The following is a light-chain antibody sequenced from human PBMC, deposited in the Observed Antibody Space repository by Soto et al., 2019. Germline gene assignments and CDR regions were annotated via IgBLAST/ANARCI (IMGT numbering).Light chain of an antibody. Sequence: EFVLTQSPGTLSLSPGERATLSCRASQSVSNNYLAWYQQKPGQAPRLLIYGASSRATGIPDRFSGGGSGTDFTLTISRLEPEDFAVYYCQQFSSYPRTFGGGTKVDIK. CDR3: QQFSSYPRT. J-gene: IGKJ4*01. V-gene: IGKV3-20*01. CDR2: GAS. CDR1: QSVSNNY.